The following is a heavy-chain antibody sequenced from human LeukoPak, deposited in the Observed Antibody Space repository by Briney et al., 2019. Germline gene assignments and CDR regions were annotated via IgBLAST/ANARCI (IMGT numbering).Heavy chain of an antibody. D-gene: IGHD1-7*01. Sequence: PGGSLRLSCAASGFSFSNYWMRWVRQAPGKGLEWVATIKGDGNEKDYVDSVRGRFTVSIDNAKNSLYLQMSSLRVEDTAIYYCESTTGPWGQGTLVTVSS. CDR1: GFSFSNYW. V-gene: IGHV3-7*01. J-gene: IGHJ5*02. CDR3: ESTTGP. CDR2: IKGDGNEK.